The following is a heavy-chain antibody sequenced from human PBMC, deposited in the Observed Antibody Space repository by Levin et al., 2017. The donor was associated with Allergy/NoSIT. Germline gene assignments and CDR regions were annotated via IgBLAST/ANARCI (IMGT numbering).Heavy chain of an antibody. CDR2: IGGSGDSI. Sequence: QSGGSLRLSCAASGFTFSSYAMSWVRQAPGKGLEWVASIGGSGDSIYYADSVKGRFTISRDNSRNTLYLQMSSLRAEDTALYYCARRSWSFYNPFDAWGQGTPVPVSS. CDR1: GFTFSSYA. V-gene: IGHV3-23*01. D-gene: IGHD3-10*01. J-gene: IGHJ4*02. CDR3: ARRSWSFYNPFDA.